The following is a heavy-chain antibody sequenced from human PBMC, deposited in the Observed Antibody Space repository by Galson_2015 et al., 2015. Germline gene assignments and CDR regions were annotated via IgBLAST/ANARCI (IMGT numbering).Heavy chain of an antibody. D-gene: IGHD1/OR15-1a*01. Sequence: SVKVSCKASGGTFSSYAISWVRQAPGQGLEWMEIINPSGGSTSYAQKFQGRVTMTRDTSTSTVYMELSSLRSEDTAVYYCASVPYQPEVTGTNFRFDYWGQGTLVTVSS. CDR2: INPSGGST. CDR3: ASVPYQPEVTGTNFRFDY. CDR1: GGTFSSYA. J-gene: IGHJ4*02. V-gene: IGHV1-46*03.